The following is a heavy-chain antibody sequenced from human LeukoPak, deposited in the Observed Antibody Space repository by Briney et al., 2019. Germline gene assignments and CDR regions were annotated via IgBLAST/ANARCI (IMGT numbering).Heavy chain of an antibody. Sequence: GGSLRLSCAASGFSFDDYTMHWVRQRPGKGLEWVSLINWDGGSTYYADSVKGRFIISRDTSKNSLYLQMHSLRADDTAFYYCAKDLGTVIAAAGTSGFDTWGRGTLVTVSS. V-gene: IGHV3-43*01. CDR1: GFSFDDYT. CDR2: INWDGGST. J-gene: IGHJ4*01. D-gene: IGHD6-13*01. CDR3: AKDLGTVIAAAGTSGFDT.